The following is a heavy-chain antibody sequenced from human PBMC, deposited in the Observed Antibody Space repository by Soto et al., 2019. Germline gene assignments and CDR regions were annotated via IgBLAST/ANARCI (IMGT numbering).Heavy chain of an antibody. D-gene: IGHD5-18*01. V-gene: IGHV3-23*01. CDR3: AKDKSGYSYGYFDY. Sequence: GGSLRLSCAASGFTFSSYAMSWVRQAPGKGLEWVSAISGSGGSTYYADSVKGRFTISRDNSKNTLYLQMNSLGAEDTAVYYCAKDKSGYSYGYFDYWGQGTLVTVSS. J-gene: IGHJ4*02. CDR1: GFTFSSYA. CDR2: ISGSGGST.